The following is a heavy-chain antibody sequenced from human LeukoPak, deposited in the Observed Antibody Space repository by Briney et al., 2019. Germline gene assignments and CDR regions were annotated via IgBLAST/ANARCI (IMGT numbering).Heavy chain of an antibody. J-gene: IGHJ5*02. Sequence: GGSLRLSCAASGFTFDDYGMSWVRQAPGKGLEWVSDINWNGGSTDYADSVKGRFTISRDNAKNSLYLHMSSLRDEDTAFYYCARRHTTNWYNWFDLRGQGTLVIVSS. V-gene: IGHV3-20*04. CDR1: GFTFDDYG. CDR3: ARRHTTNWYNWFDL. CDR2: INWNGGST. D-gene: IGHD1-1*01.